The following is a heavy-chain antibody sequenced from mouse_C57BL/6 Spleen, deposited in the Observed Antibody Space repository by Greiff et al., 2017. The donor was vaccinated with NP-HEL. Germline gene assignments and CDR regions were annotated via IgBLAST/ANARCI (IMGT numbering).Heavy chain of an antibody. Sequence: VQLQESGAELVQPGASVKLSCKASVYTFTEYTIHWVKQRSGQGLAWIGWFYPGSGSIKYNEKFKDKATLTADKSSSTVYMELRRWTSEESAVYFCARHEGRYGNPRGYFDVWGTGTTVTVSS. CDR1: VYTFTEYT. CDR3: ARHEGRYGNPRGYFDV. J-gene: IGHJ1*03. CDR2: FYPGSGSI. D-gene: IGHD2-10*02. V-gene: IGHV1-62-2*01.